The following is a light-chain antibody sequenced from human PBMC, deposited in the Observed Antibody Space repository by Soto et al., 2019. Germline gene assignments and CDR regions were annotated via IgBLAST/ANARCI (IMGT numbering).Light chain of an antibody. CDR1: SSDVGAYSH. CDR3: SSFAGNYWV. CDR2: EVT. J-gene: IGLJ3*02. Sequence: QSVLTQPPSASGSPGQSVTISCTGTSSDVGAYSHVCWYQQYPGKVPKLIIYEVTERPSGVPDRFSGSKSGNTASLTVSGLQAEDEADYYCSSFAGNYWVFGGGTKLTVL. V-gene: IGLV2-8*01.